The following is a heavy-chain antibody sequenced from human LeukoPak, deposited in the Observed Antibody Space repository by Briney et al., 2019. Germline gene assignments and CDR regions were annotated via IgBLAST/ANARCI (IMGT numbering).Heavy chain of an antibody. CDR2: INHSGST. J-gene: IGHJ4*02. Sequence: PSETLSLTCAVYGGSFSGYYWSWIRQPPGKGLEWIGEINHSGSTNYNPSLKSRVTISVDTSKNQFSLKLSSVTAADTAMYYCARASGQYRSFDYWGLGTLVTVSS. CDR3: ARASGQYRSFDY. V-gene: IGHV4-34*01. CDR1: GGSFSGYY. D-gene: IGHD2-15*01.